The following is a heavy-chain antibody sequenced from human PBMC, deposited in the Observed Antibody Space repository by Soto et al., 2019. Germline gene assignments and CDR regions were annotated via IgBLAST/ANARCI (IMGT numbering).Heavy chain of an antibody. V-gene: IGHV5-51*01. D-gene: IGHD6-13*01. Sequence: GESLKISCQGSGYSFITHWIGWVRQMPGKGLEWMAIIYPRDSDIRYSPSFQGQVTVSVAKSISTAYLQWSSLKASDTAIYYCARSTGSSSWYEYNWFDPWGQGTLVTVPS. J-gene: IGHJ5*02. CDR1: GYSFITHW. CDR2: IYPRDSDI. CDR3: ARSTGSSSWYEYNWFDP.